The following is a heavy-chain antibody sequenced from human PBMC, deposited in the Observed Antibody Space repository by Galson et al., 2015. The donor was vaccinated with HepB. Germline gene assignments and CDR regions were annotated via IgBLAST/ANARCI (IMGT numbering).Heavy chain of an antibody. CDR2: ISPYNGGT. D-gene: IGHD3-22*01. J-gene: IGHJ3*02. Sequence: SVKVSCKASGYTFTGHYIHWVRQAPGQGLEWMGWISPYNGGTKYAQKFQGRVTMTWDTSISTAYMDLRSLRSDDTALYYCTRDWWDSFDSRTYYPDAFDIWGQGTMVTVSS. V-gene: IGHV1-2*02. CDR3: TRDWWDSFDSRTYYPDAFDI. CDR1: GYTFTGHY.